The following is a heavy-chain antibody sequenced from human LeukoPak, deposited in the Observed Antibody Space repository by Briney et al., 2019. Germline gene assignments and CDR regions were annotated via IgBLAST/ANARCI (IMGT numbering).Heavy chain of an antibody. J-gene: IGHJ5*02. CDR3: ARGPVGDYDDSGGYGPWFDP. V-gene: IGHV1-2*02. CDR2: INPNSGGT. Sequence: ASVKVSCKASGYSFTAYYIHWVRHAPAQGLQWMGWINPNSGGTTHAQKFQGRVTMTRDTSISTAYMELTNLRSDDTAVYYCARGPVGDYDDSGGYGPWFDPWGQGTLVTVSS. CDR1: GYSFTAYY. D-gene: IGHD3-22*01.